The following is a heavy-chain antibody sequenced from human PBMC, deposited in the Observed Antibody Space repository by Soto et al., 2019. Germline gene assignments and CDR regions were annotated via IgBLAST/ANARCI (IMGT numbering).Heavy chain of an antibody. CDR1: GGTFNSYD. Sequence: QVQLVQSGAEVKKPGSSVKVSCKASGGTFNSYDIHWVRQAPGQGLEWMGRIIPSLGIPNYAQALQGRLTITANVATRTAYMELTNFKSGDTAIYYCARRTSAFDVWGQGTMVTVSS. V-gene: IGHV1-69*02. CDR3: ARRTSAFDV. CDR2: IIPSLGIP. J-gene: IGHJ3*01. D-gene: IGHD2-2*01.